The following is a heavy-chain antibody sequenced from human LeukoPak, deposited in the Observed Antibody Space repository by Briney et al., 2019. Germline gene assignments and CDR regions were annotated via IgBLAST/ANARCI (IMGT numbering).Heavy chain of an antibody. Sequence: GGSLRLSCAASGFTFSSYSMNWVRQAPGKGLEWVSSISSSSSYIYYADSVKGRFTISRDNAKNSLYLQMNSLRAEDTAVYYCARDPTYRGYDRVDYWGQGSLVTVSS. CDR3: ARDPTYRGYDRVDY. CDR2: ISSSSSYI. CDR1: GFTFSSYS. V-gene: IGHV3-21*04. J-gene: IGHJ4*02. D-gene: IGHD5-12*01.